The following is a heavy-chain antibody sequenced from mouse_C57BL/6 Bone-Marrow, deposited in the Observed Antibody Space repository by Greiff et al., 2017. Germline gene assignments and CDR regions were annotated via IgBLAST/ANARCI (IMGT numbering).Heavy chain of an antibody. CDR2: IDPENGAT. Sequence: VQLKESGAELVRPGASVKLSCTASGFNIKDDYMHWVKQRPEQGLEWIGWIDPENGATEYASKFQGKATITADPSSNTAYLQLSSRTSEDTAVYYCTTFYDGYYEDLLDYWGQGTTLTVSS. D-gene: IGHD2-3*01. J-gene: IGHJ2*01. CDR1: GFNIKDDY. V-gene: IGHV14-4*01. CDR3: TTFYDGYYEDLLDY.